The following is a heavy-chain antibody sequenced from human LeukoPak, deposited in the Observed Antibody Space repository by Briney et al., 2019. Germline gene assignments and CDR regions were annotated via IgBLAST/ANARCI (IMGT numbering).Heavy chain of an antibody. V-gene: IGHV1-18*01. CDR2: ISAYNGVT. D-gene: IGHD3-10*01. Sequence: ASVKVSCKASGYAFTGYAVSWVRQAPGQGLEWIGWISAYNGVTNYAQKFQGRVTMTTDTSTTTGYMELRSLRSDDTAVYSCARDQLRYYGSGSYYSDMDVWGQGTTVTVSS. CDR3: ARDQLRYYGSGSYYSDMDV. CDR1: GYAFTGYA. J-gene: IGHJ6*02.